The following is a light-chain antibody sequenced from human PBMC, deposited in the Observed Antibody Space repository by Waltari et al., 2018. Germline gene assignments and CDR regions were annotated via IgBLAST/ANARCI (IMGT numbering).Light chain of an antibody. CDR1: SSDVGGYNF. CDR3: SSYAGNHVV. Sequence: QSALTQPPSASGSPGQSVTISCTGTSSDVGGYNFLSWYQQHPGKAPKLMIYEVSKRPAGVPDRFSGSKSGNTASLTVSVLQPEDEADDYCSSYAGNHVVFGGGTKLTVL. CDR2: EVS. V-gene: IGLV2-8*01. J-gene: IGLJ2*01.